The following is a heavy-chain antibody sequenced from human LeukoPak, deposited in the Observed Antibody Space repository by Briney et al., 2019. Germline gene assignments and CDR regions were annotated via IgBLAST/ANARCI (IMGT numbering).Heavy chain of an antibody. CDR1: GGTFSSYA. CDR3: ARDRGCSGGSCYSPTAPYYYYMDV. CDR2: IIPIFGTA. Sequence: SVKVSCKASGGTFSSYAISWVRQAPGQGLERMGGIIPIFGTANYAQKFQGRVTITTDESTSTAYMGLSSLRSEDTAVYYCARDRGCSGGSCYSPTAPYYYYMDVWGKGTTVTVSS. V-gene: IGHV1-69*05. D-gene: IGHD2-15*01. J-gene: IGHJ6*03.